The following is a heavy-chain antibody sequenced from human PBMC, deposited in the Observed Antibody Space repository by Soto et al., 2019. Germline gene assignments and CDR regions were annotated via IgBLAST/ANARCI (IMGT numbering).Heavy chain of an antibody. V-gene: IGHV3-15*01. J-gene: IGHJ4*02. CDR1: GFTFSDAW. D-gene: IGHD4-4*01. CDR3: TTVSTVTTSAS. CDR2: IKKNTDGGTT. Sequence: DVQLVESGGGLVKSGGSLRLSCAVSGFTFSDAWMSWVRQAPGKRLDWVGRIKKNTDGGTTDYAAPVKGRFTISRDDSRNMLYLQMNSLKTEDTAVYFCTTVSTVTTSASWGQGTLVTVSS.